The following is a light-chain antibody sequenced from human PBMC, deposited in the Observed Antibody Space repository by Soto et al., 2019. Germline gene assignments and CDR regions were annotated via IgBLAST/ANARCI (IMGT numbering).Light chain of an antibody. CDR2: EES. Sequence: QSPSTLSASIGDRVIITCRASQSISSWLAWYQQKPGKPPKLLIYEESTLHSGVPSRFSGRKSGTQFTLTIDSLQPEDFATYYCQHYNSYSEAFGQGTKVDIK. CDR3: QHYNSYSEA. J-gene: IGKJ1*01. CDR1: QSISSW. V-gene: IGKV1-5*01.